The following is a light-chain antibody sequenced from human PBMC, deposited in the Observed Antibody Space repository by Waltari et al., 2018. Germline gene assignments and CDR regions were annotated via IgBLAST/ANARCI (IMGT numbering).Light chain of an antibody. V-gene: IGKV1-5*03. CDR2: KAS. Sequence: DIQMTQSPASLSASEGDRVTITCRASQSISNWLAWYQQKPGKAPILLIYKASILKSGVPSRFSGSGSGTQFTLTISSLQPGDFATYYCQQYNTYSSFGQGTKLEI. CDR3: QQYNTYSS. J-gene: IGKJ2*01. CDR1: QSISNW.